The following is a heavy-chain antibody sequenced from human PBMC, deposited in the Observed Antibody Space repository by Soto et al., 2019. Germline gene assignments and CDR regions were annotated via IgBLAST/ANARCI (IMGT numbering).Heavy chain of an antibody. J-gene: IGHJ5*02. CDR3: ARLDWNYSTRRFDP. CDR2: IYYSGTT. Sequence: QLQLQESGPGLVKPSETLSLTCTVSGGSISSSLDYWDWIPQHPVQGLEWIGNIYYSGTTYYNPALKSRVTISVDTSKNQFSLKLTSVTAADTSVYYCARLDWNYSTRRFDPWGQGTLVTVSS. V-gene: IGHV4-39*01. CDR1: GGSISSSLDY. D-gene: IGHD1-7*01.